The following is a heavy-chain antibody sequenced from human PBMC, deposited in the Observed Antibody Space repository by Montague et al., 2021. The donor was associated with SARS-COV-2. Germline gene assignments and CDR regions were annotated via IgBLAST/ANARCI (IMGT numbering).Heavy chain of an antibody. CDR3: ARGRQHFNMIVVVMTGGEYYFDY. V-gene: IGHV4-34*01. D-gene: IGHD3-22*01. Sequence: SETLSLTCAVYGGSFSDYYWSWIRQPPGKGLEWIGEINHSGTSKYNTSLKSRVSISLDTSKNQFSLYLSSVTATDTAVYYCARGRQHFNMIVVVMTGGEYYFDYWGRGTLVTVSS. CDR1: GGSFSDYY. J-gene: IGHJ4*02. CDR2: INHSGTS.